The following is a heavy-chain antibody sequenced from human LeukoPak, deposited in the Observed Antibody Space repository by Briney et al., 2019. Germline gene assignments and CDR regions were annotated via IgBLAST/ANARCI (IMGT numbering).Heavy chain of an antibody. J-gene: IGHJ4*02. D-gene: IGHD3-22*01. Sequence: SETLSLTCAVYGGSFSGYYWSWIRQPPGKGLEWIGEINHSGSTNYNPSLKSRVTISVDTSKNQFSLKLGSVTAADTAVYYCASSGYDSSGYYYWSDYWGQGTLVTVSS. CDR3: ASSGYDSSGYYYWSDY. CDR2: INHSGST. CDR1: GGSFSGYY. V-gene: IGHV4-34*01.